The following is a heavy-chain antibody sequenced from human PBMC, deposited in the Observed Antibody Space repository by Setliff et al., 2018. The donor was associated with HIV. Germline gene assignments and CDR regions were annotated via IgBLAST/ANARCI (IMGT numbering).Heavy chain of an antibody. CDR1: GGPLSGYF. CDR3: ARGRDASTWYLSHFYSYYYLDV. D-gene: IGHD6-13*01. Sequence: SEPLSLTCTVSGGPLSGYFWTWIRQTPDKGLEWIGDINHSGTTNYNLSLKSRTTLSLDTSKNQLSLKLTSVVAADTGLYFCARGRDASTWYLSHFYSYYYLDVWGNGTTVTVSS. CDR2: INHSGTT. J-gene: IGHJ6*03. V-gene: IGHV4-34*01.